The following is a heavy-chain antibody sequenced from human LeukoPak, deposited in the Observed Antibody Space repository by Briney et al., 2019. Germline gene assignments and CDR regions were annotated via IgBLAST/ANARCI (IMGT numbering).Heavy chain of an antibody. CDR3: ARALYCGGDCYSGFDY. Sequence: SETLSLTCAVYGGSFSGYYWSWIRQPPGKGPEWIGGINHSGSTNYNPSLKSRVTISVDTSKNQFSLKLSSVTAADTAVYYCARALYCGGDCYSGFDYWGQGTLVTVSS. CDR2: INHSGST. CDR1: GGSFSGYY. J-gene: IGHJ4*02. V-gene: IGHV4-34*01. D-gene: IGHD2-21*02.